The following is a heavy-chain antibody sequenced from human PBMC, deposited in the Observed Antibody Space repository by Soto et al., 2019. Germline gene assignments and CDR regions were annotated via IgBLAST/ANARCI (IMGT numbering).Heavy chain of an antibody. CDR1: GASISSSY. CDR3: ARRYSYGHFDY. Sequence: SETLSLTCTVSGASISSSYWSWIRQPPGKGLEWIGYIYNSGSTTYNPSLKSRVTISVDTSKNQFPLKLSSVTAADTAVYYCARRYSYGHFDYWGQGTLVTVSS. V-gene: IGHV4-59*08. D-gene: IGHD5-18*01. CDR2: IYNSGST. J-gene: IGHJ4*02.